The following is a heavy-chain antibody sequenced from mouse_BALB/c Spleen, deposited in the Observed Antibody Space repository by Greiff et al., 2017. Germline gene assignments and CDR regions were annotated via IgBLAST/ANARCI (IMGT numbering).Heavy chain of an antibody. CDR3: AREGYYVPVDY. CDR1: GFNIKDTY. J-gene: IGHJ2*01. Sequence: EVKLQESGAELVKPGASVKLSCTASGFNIKDTYMHWVKQRPEQGLEWIGRIDPANGNTKYDPTFQGKATITADTSSNTAYLQLSSLTSEDTAVYYCAREGYYVPVDYWGQGTTLTVSS. D-gene: IGHD2-3*01. CDR2: IDPANGNT. V-gene: IGHV14-3*02.